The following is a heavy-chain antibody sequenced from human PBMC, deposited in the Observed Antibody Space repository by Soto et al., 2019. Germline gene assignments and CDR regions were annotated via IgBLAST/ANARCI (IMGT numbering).Heavy chain of an antibody. CDR3: ARGTRTRDP. CDR1: GHTFTSHG. J-gene: IGHJ5*02. D-gene: IGHD4-17*01. Sequence: QVQLVQSGAEVKKPAASVKVSCKASGHTFTSHGSNWVRQATGQGLEWMGWMYPKSGNTGYPQKFQGRVTMTRNTSISTAYMELSSLRSEDTAVYYCARGTRTRDPWGQGTLVTVSS. V-gene: IGHV1-8*01. CDR2: MYPKSGNT.